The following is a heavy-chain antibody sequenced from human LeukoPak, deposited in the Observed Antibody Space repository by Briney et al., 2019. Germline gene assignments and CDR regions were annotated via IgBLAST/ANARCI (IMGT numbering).Heavy chain of an antibody. Sequence: SETLSLTCTVSGGSISSYYWSWIRQPAGKGLEWIGRIYTSGSTNYNPSLKSRVTISVDKSLRQFFLRLSPVTAADTAVYYCARERASNNYYNYFDPWGQGTQVTVSS. V-gene: IGHV4-4*07. CDR1: GGSISSYY. J-gene: IGHJ5*02. CDR3: ARERASNNYYNYFDP. CDR2: IYTSGST. D-gene: IGHD1-1*01.